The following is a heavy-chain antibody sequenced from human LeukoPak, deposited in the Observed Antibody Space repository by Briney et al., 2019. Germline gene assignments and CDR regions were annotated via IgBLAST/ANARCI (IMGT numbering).Heavy chain of an antibody. Sequence: PGGSLRLSCAASGFTVSSNYMSWVRQAPGKGLEWVSVIYSGGSTYYADSVKGRFTISRDNSKNTLYLQMNSLRAEDTAVYYCAKDMRGYCSSTSCYTENDAFDIWGQGTMVTVSS. CDR2: IYSGGST. V-gene: IGHV3-66*01. D-gene: IGHD2-2*02. CDR3: AKDMRGYCSSTSCYTENDAFDI. CDR1: GFTVSSNY. J-gene: IGHJ3*02.